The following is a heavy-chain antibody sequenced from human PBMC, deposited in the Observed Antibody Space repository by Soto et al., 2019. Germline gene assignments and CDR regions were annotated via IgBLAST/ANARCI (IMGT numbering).Heavy chain of an antibody. Sequence: GGSLSLSCADSGFSFSSTPMTWVRQAPGRGLEWVSDISAGGGNTYYADSVKGRFTVSRDNSNNKMFLQMNSLRPEDTALDFCARERLGSGWYSIWGQGTVVTVSS. D-gene: IGHD6-13*01. CDR3: ARERLGSGWYSI. CDR2: ISAGGGNT. CDR1: GFSFSSTP. V-gene: IGHV3-23*01. J-gene: IGHJ4*02.